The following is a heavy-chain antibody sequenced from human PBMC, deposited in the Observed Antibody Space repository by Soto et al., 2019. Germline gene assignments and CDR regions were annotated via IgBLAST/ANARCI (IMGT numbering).Heavy chain of an antibody. V-gene: IGHV3-23*01. J-gene: IGHJ4*02. Sequence: EVQLLESGGGLVQPGGSLRLSCAASGFTFSSYAMSWVRQAPGKGLEWVSAISGSGGSTYYAASVKGRFTISRDNSKNTLHLQMNSLRAEDTAVYYCAKDRGFRHYYDSSGYYYEGGYFDYWGQGTLVTVSA. CDR1: GFTFSSYA. CDR3: AKDRGFRHYYDSSGYYYEGGYFDY. CDR2: ISGSGGST. D-gene: IGHD3-22*01.